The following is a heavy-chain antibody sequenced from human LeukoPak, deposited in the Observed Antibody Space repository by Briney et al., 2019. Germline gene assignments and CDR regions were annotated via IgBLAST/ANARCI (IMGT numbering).Heavy chain of an antibody. CDR1: GGSISSGGYY. J-gene: IGHJ4*02. D-gene: IGHD3-22*01. V-gene: IGHV4-31*03. CDR3: ARAPAADSSGYLGYFDY. CDR2: IYYSGST. Sequence: PSETLSLTCTVSGGSISSGGYYWSWIRQHPGKGLEWIGYIYYSGSTYCNPSLKSRVTISVDTSKNQFSLKLCSVTAADTAVYYCARAPAADSSGYLGYFDYWGQGTLVTVSS.